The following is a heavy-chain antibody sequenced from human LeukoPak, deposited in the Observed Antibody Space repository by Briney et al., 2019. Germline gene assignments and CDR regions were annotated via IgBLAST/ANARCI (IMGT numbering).Heavy chain of an antibody. CDR3: ATSLGFYCSSTSCKDY. Sequence: ASVKVSCMASGYTFTGYYMHWVRQAPGQGLEWVGWINPNSGGTNYAQKFQGRVTMTRDTSISTAYMELSRLRSDDTAVYYCATSLGFYCSSTSCKDYGGQGTLVTVSS. V-gene: IGHV1-2*02. D-gene: IGHD2-2*01. CDR2: INPNSGGT. CDR1: GYTFTGYY. J-gene: IGHJ4*02.